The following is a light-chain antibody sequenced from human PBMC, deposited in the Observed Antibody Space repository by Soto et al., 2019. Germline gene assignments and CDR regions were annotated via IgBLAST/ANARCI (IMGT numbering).Light chain of an antibody. V-gene: IGLV4-69*01. Sequence: QSLLTQSPSASASLGASVKLTCTLSSGHSSYAIAWHQQQPEKGPRYLMKLNSDGSHSKGDGIPDRFSGSSSGAERYLTISSLQSEDEADYYCQTWGTGPVFGGGTKLTVL. J-gene: IGLJ3*02. CDR2: LNSDGSH. CDR1: SGHSSYA. CDR3: QTWGTGPV.